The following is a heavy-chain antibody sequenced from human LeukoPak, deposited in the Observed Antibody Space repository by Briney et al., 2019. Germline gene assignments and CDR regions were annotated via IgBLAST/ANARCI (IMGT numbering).Heavy chain of an antibody. J-gene: IGHJ2*01. CDR1: GYTFTSYY. CDR3: ARDPYGAKIGSWYFDL. Sequence: ASVKVSCKASGYTFTSYYMHWVRQAPGQGLEWMGIISPSGASTSYAQKFQGRVTMTRDTSTSTVYMELSSLRSEDTAVYYCARDPYGAKIGSWYFDLWGRGTLVIVSS. D-gene: IGHD4-17*01. CDR2: ISPSGAST. V-gene: IGHV1-46*01.